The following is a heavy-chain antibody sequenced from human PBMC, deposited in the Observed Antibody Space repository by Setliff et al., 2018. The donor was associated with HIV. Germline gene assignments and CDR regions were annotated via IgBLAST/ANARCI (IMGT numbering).Heavy chain of an antibody. Sequence: SETLSLTCTVSRGSISSFHWSWIRRPPGMGLEWIGYISNVGHTNCIPSLKSRVTISVDTSKNQFSLKLSSVTAADTAVYYCARLCIAAAGTRSIPWYFDLWGRGTLVTVSS. J-gene: IGHJ2*01. CDR3: ARLCIAAAGTRSIPWYFDL. CDR2: ISNVGHT. V-gene: IGHV4-59*08. D-gene: IGHD6-13*01. CDR1: RGSISSFH.